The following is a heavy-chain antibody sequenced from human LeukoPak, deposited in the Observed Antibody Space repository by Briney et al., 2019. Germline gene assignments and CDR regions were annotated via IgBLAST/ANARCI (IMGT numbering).Heavy chain of an antibody. CDR3: AKVGGYSYGGYFDY. D-gene: IGHD5-18*01. CDR2: ISGSGGST. CDR1: GFTFSSYG. V-gene: IGHV3-23*01. Sequence: GGSLRLSCSASGFTFSSYGMSWVHQAPGKGLEWVSAISGSGGSTYCADSVKGRFTISRDNSKNTLYLQMNSLRAEDTAVYYCAKVGGYSYGGYFDYWGQGTLVTVSS. J-gene: IGHJ4*02.